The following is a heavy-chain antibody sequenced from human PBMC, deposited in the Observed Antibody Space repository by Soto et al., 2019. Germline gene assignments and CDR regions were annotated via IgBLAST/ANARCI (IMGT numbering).Heavy chain of an antibody. J-gene: IGHJ4*02. V-gene: IGHV4-61*01. CDR3: SFGSSLDY. D-gene: IGHD3-16*01. CDR1: GGSLRSGTYY. Sequence: QVQLQESGPGLVKPSETLSLICTVSGGSLRSGTYYWSWIRQPPGKGLEWIGYISHSGRTNYDPSLKSRLTLSVDTSQNQFSLQLNSVTAADTAVYFCSFGSSLDYWGQGTLVTVSS. CDR2: ISHSGRT.